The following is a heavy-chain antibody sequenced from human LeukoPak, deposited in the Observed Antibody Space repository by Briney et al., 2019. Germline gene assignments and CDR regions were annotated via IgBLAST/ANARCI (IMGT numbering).Heavy chain of an antibody. V-gene: IGHV1-18*01. CDR2: ISAYNGNT. D-gene: IGHD5-24*01. J-gene: IGHJ5*02. CDR3: ARSGLQLKFDWFDP. Sequence: ASVKVSCKASGYTFTSYGISWVRQAPGQGLECRGWISAYNGNTNYAQKLQGRVTMTTDTSTSTAYMELRSLRSDDTAVYYCARSGLQLKFDWFDPWGQGTLVTVSS. CDR1: GYTFTSYG.